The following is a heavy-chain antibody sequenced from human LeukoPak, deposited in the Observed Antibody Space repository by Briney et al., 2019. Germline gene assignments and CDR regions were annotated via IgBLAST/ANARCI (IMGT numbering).Heavy chain of an antibody. D-gene: IGHD2-21*02. CDR1: GYTFTSYG. Sequence: ASVKVSCKASGYTFTSYGISWARQAPGQGLEWTGWISAYNGNTNYAQKLQGRVTMTTDTSTSTAYMELRSLRSDDTAVYYCARAPFCGGDCYQPLPYNWFDPWGQGTLVTVSS. CDR2: ISAYNGNT. CDR3: ARAPFCGGDCYQPLPYNWFDP. J-gene: IGHJ5*02. V-gene: IGHV1-18*01.